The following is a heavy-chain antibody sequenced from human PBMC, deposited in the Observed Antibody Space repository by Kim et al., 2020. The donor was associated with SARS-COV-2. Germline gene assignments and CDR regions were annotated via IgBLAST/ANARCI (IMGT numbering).Heavy chain of an antibody. J-gene: IGHJ4*02. V-gene: IGHV3-30*07. D-gene: IGHD2-2*01. CDR3: AREVLGAPVVPAARVYSSPFDY. Sequence: TISRDNSKNTLYLQMNSLRAEDTAVYYCAREVLGAPVVPAARVYSSPFDYWGQGTLVTVSS.